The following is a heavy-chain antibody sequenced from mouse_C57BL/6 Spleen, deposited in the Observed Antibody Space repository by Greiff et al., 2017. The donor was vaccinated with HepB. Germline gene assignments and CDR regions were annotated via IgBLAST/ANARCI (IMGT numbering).Heavy chain of an antibody. CDR3: ARITTVVATSFDY. CDR1: GFSLSTFGMG. V-gene: IGHV8-8*01. CDR2: IWWDDDK. J-gene: IGHJ2*01. Sequence: QVQLKESGPGILQPSQTLSLTCSFSGFSLSTFGMGVGWIRQPSGKGLEWLAHIWWDDDKYYNPALKSRLTISKDTAKNQVFLKIANVDTADTATDYCARITTVVATSFDYWGQGTTLTVSS. D-gene: IGHD1-1*01.